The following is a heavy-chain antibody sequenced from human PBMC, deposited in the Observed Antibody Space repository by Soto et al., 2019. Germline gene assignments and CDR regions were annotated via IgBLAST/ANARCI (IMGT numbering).Heavy chain of an antibody. V-gene: IGHV3-23*01. J-gene: IGHJ3*01. Sequence: EVQLLESGGDLVQPGGSLRLSCAASGFTFNLYGMNWVRQAPGKGPEWVSGISGSGSRTYYRDSVKGRFTISRDNSNNTVHLHLSSLRPEDTAVYYCAKRRLRAAALEDAFDVWGQGTLVTVSS. CDR2: ISGSGSRT. D-gene: IGHD2-2*01. CDR1: GFTFNLYG. CDR3: AKRRLRAAALEDAFDV.